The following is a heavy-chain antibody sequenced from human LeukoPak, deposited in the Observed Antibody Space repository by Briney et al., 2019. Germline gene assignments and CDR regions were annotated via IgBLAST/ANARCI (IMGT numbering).Heavy chain of an antibody. J-gene: IGHJ5*02. CDR2: MNPNSGNT. CDR3: ASLRAEIAARRQVQNWFDP. D-gene: IGHD6-6*01. V-gene: IGHV1-8*01. Sequence: ASVKVSCKASGYTFTSYDINWVGQATGQGLEWMGWMNPNSGNTGYAQKFQGRVTMTRNTSISTAYMELSSVRSEDTAVYYCASLRAEIAARRQVQNWFDPWGQGTLVTVSS. CDR1: GYTFTSYD.